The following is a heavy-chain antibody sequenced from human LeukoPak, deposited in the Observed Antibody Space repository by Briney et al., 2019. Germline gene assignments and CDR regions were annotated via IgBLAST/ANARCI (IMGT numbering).Heavy chain of an antibody. J-gene: IGHJ5*02. D-gene: IGHD5-12*01. CDR3: ARAAVATRRGSWFDP. CDR2: INPNSGGT. Sequence: ASVKVSCKASGYTFTGYYMHWVRQAPGQGLEWMGWINPNSGGTNYAQEFQGRVTMTRDTSISTAYMELSSLRSEDTAVYYCARAAVATRRGSWFDPWGQGTLVTVSS. V-gene: IGHV1-2*02. CDR1: GYTFTGYY.